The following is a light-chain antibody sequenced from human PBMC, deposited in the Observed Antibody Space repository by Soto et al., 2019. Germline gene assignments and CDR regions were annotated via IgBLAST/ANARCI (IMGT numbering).Light chain of an antibody. V-gene: IGKV4-1*01. CDR3: QQYYGAVPT. Sequence: DLVMTQSPDSLAVSLGEKATITCKSIQSVLHSSHKRTSLGWYRQKPGHPPKLIIYCASTRASGVPDRFSGSEYGTDFTPTISDLQTEDVAVYYCQQYYGAVPTLGQGTKVEIK. CDR2: CAS. J-gene: IGKJ1*01. CDR1: QSVLHSSHKRTS.